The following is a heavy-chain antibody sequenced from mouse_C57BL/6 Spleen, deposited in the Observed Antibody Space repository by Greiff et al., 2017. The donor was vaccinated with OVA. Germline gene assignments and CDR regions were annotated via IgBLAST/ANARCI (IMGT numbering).Heavy chain of an antibody. CDR2: ISYDGSN. D-gene: IGHD2-4*01. Sequence: EVQLVESGPGLVKPSQSLSLTCSVTGYSITSGYYWNWIRQFPGNKLEWMGYISYDGSNNYNPSLKNRISITRDTSKNQFFLKLNSVTTEDTATYYCAREGYDYDVYAMDYWGQGTSVTVSS. J-gene: IGHJ4*01. CDR3: AREGYDYDVYAMDY. CDR1: GYSITSGYY. V-gene: IGHV3-6*01.